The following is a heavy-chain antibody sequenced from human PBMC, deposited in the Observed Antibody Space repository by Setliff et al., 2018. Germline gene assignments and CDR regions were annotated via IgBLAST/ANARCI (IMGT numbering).Heavy chain of an antibody. V-gene: IGHV4-34*01. CDR2: IYHSGST. CDR1: GGSFSGYY. CDR3: ARHVYGSGSYYNWFDP. J-gene: IGHJ5*02. D-gene: IGHD3-10*01. Sequence: SETLSLTCAVYGGSFSGYYWSWIRQPPGKGLEWIGSIYHSGSTYYNPSLKSRVTISVDTSKNQFSLKLSSVTAADTAVYYCARHVYGSGSYYNWFDPWGQGTLVTVS.